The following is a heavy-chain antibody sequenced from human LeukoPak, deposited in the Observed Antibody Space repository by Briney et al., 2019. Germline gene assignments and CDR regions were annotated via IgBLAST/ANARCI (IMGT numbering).Heavy chain of an antibody. CDR2: IYHSGST. Sequence: SETLSLTCAVSGYSISSGYYWGWIRQPPGKGLEWIGSIYHSGSTYYNPSLKSRVTISVDTSKNQFSLKLSSVTAADTAVYYCARARISSSWTFDYWGQGTLVTVSS. CDR1: GYSISSGYY. D-gene: IGHD6-13*01. J-gene: IGHJ4*02. V-gene: IGHV4-38-2*01. CDR3: ARARISSSWTFDY.